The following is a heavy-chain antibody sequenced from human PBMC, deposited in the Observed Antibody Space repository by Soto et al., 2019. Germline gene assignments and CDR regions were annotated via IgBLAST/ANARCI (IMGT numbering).Heavy chain of an antibody. Sequence: QLQLQESGPGLVKPSETLSLTCTVSGGSISSSSYYWGWIRQPPGKGLEWIGSIYYSGSTYYNPSLKSRVTISVDTSTNQFSRKLSSVTAADTAVYYCARRIAVARSPFDYWGQGTLVTVSS. CDR2: IYYSGST. D-gene: IGHD6-19*01. V-gene: IGHV4-39*01. CDR1: GGSISSSSYY. J-gene: IGHJ4*02. CDR3: ARRIAVARSPFDY.